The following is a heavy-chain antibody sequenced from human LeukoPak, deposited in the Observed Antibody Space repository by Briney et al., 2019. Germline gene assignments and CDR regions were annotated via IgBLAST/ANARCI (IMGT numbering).Heavy chain of an antibody. J-gene: IGHJ4*02. CDR3: ARGGTTFEH. D-gene: IGHD4-11*01. V-gene: IGHV3-48*04. CDR1: GFTFSSYS. CDR2: ISSSSSTI. Sequence: GGSLRLSCAASGFTFSSYSMNWVRQAPGEGLEWVSYISSSSSTIYYADSVKGRFTISRDNAKNSLYLQINSLRAEDTAVYYCARGGTTFEHWGQGTLVTVSS.